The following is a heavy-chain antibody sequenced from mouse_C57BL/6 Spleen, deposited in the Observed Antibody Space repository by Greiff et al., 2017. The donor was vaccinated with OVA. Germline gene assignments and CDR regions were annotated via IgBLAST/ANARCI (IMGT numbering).Heavy chain of an antibody. Sequence: EVKLMESGPELVKPGASVKIPCKASGYTFTDYNMDWVKQSHGKSLEWIGDINPNNGGTIYNQKFKGKATLTVDKSSSTAYMELRSLTSEDTAVYYCARRGDGCFAYWGQGTLVTVSA. J-gene: IGHJ3*01. D-gene: IGHD2-3*01. CDR2: INPNNGGT. CDR1: GYTFTDYN. V-gene: IGHV1-18*01. CDR3: ARRGDGCFAY.